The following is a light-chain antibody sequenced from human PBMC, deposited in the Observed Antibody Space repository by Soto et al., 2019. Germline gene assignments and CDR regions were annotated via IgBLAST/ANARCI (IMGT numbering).Light chain of an antibody. CDR2: GAS. CDR3: QQYDCSQLT. Sequence: EIVLTQSPGTLSLSSGERATLSCRASQSVNSNYLTWYQQKPGLTPRLLIYGASSRATGIPARFRGSGSGTDFFPTISRLEHEDFAVYYCQQYDCSQLTFGGGTKVDIK. CDR1: QSVNSNY. J-gene: IGKJ4*01. V-gene: IGKV3-20*01.